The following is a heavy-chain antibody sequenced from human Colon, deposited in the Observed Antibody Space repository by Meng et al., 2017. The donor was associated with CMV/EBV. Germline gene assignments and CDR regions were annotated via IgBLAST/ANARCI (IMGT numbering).Heavy chain of an antibody. Sequence: GESLKISCAASGFSFSSFWMTWVRQAPGKGLEWVANIKQDGSEQFYADSVKGRFTISRDNAKNSLYLQMNSLTAGDTALYYCAREQVVDTIPFYYFYGMDVWGQGTTVTVSS. CDR1: GFSFSSFW. V-gene: IGHV3-7*01. J-gene: IGHJ6*02. CDR3: AREQVVDTIPFYYFYGMDV. D-gene: IGHD5-12*01. CDR2: IKQDGSEQ.